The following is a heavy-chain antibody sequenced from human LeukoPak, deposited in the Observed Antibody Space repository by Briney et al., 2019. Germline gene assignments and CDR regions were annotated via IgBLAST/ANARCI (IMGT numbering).Heavy chain of an antibody. CDR3: ARDYSRSYYGYFDL. D-gene: IGHD1-26*01. Sequence: SETLSLTCTVSGGSISSYYWSWIRQPPGKGLEWIGYIYYSGSTNYNPSLKSRVTISVDTSKNQFSLKLSSVTAADTAVYYCARDYSRSYYGYFDLWGRGTLVTVSS. CDR2: IYYSGST. CDR1: GGSISSYY. V-gene: IGHV4-59*01. J-gene: IGHJ2*01.